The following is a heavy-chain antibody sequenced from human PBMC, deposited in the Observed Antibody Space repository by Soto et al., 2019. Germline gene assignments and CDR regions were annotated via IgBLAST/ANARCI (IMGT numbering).Heavy chain of an antibody. CDR1: GGTFSSYA. CDR3: AGGWRNNTAMVSRPKRYSYYGMDV. D-gene: IGHD5-18*01. V-gene: IGHV1-69*01. CDR2: LIPIFGTA. Sequence: QVQLVQSGAEVKKPGSSVKVSCKASGGTFSSYAISWVRQAPGQGLEWMGGLIPIFGTANYAQKFQGRVTITADQSTSTAYMELSRLRAEDTAVYYCAGGWRNNTAMVSRPKRYSYYGMDVWGQGTTVTVSS. J-gene: IGHJ6*02.